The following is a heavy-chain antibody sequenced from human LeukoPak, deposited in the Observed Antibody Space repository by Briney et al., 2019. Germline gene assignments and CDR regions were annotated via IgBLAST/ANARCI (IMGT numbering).Heavy chain of an antibody. CDR2: INTDGGST. Sequence: PGGSLRLSCAASGFTFSSYWMHWVRQAPGKGLVWVSRINTDGGSTSYADSVKGRFTISRDNSKNTLYLQMNSLRAEDTAVYYCAKDPYRASSGLVDYWGQGTLVTVSS. D-gene: IGHD5-12*01. CDR1: GFTFSSYW. J-gene: IGHJ4*02. CDR3: AKDPYRASSGLVDY. V-gene: IGHV3-74*01.